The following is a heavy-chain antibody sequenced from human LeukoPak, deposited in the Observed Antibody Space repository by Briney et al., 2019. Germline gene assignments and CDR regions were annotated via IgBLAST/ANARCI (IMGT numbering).Heavy chain of an antibody. CDR1: GYTFTGYG. CDR3: ARDRAYYGSGNRGDY. J-gene: IGHJ4*02. CDR2: ISAYNGNT. V-gene: IGHV1-18*01. Sequence: ASVKVSCKASGYTFTGYGISWVRQAPGQGLEWMGWISAYNGNTNYAQKLQGRVTMTTDTSTSTAYMELRSLRSDDTAVYYCARDRAYYGSGNRGDYWGQGTLVTVSS. D-gene: IGHD3-10*01.